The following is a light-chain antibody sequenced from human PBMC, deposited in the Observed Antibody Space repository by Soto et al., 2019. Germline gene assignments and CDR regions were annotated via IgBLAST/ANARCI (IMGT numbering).Light chain of an antibody. CDR3: QQYVGLPPT. CDR1: QSVSSSH. CDR2: GAS. J-gene: IGKJ1*01. Sequence: EIVLTPSPATLSWSTGERATLSCRASQSVSSSHIAWYQQKPGQSPRLLIDGASSRASGIPDRFSGSGSGTDFTLTISRLEPEDFAVYYCQQYVGLPPTFGQGTKVDIK. V-gene: IGKV3-20*01.